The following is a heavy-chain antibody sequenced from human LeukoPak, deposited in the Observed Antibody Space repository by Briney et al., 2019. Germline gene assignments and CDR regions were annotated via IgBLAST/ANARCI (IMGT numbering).Heavy chain of an antibody. CDR2: ISSSSSYI. CDR1: GFTFSSYS. J-gene: IGHJ4*02. Sequence: GGSLRLSCAASGFTFSSYSMNWVRQAPGKGLEWVSSISSSSSYIYYADSVKGRFTISSDNAKNSLYLQMNSLRAEDTAVYYCARADVDTAMSTPDYWGQGTLVTVSS. D-gene: IGHD5-18*01. CDR3: ARADVDTAMSTPDY. V-gene: IGHV3-21*01.